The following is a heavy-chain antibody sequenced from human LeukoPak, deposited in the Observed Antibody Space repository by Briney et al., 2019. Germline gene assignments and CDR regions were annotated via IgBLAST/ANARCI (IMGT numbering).Heavy chain of an antibody. V-gene: IGHV4-31*03. J-gene: IGHJ4*02. CDR2: IYYSGST. CDR3: ARGEEVVLGFDY. D-gene: IGHD3-22*01. Sequence: PSETLSLTCTVSGGSISSGGYYWSWIRQHPGKGLEWIGYIYYSGSTYYNPSLKSRVTISVDTSKNQFSLKLSSVTAADTAVYYCARGEEVVLGFDYWGQGTLATVSS. CDR1: GGSISSGGYY.